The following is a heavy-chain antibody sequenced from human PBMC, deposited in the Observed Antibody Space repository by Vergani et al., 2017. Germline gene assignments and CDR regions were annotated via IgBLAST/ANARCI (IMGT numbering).Heavy chain of an antibody. Sequence: QVQLVQSGAEVKKPGASVKVSCKASGYTFTSHYMHWVRQAPGQGLEWMGIINPSGGSTSYAPKVQGRVTMTRDTSTSTVYMELSSLRSADTAVYYGARVETTVTTYFDYWGQGTLVTVSS. CDR2: INPSGGST. CDR3: ARVETTVTTYFDY. CDR1: GYTFTSHY. J-gene: IGHJ4*02. D-gene: IGHD4-17*01. V-gene: IGHV1-46*01.